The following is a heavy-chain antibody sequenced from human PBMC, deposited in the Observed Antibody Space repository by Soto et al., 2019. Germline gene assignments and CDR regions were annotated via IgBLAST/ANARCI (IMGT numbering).Heavy chain of an antibody. CDR3: VRERSNNLEMGMDV. CDR1: GFTFRLYG. D-gene: IGHD1-1*01. V-gene: IGHV3-30*03. J-gene: IGHJ6*02. CDR2: ISYDGSNK. Sequence: QVQLVESGGGVVQPGRSLRLSCAASGFTFRLYGMHWIRQAPGKGLEWVAVISYDGSNKYYADSVKGRFTISRDNSNNTLSLQMNSLRLEDTAIYYCVRERSNNLEMGMDVWVQGTTVTVSS.